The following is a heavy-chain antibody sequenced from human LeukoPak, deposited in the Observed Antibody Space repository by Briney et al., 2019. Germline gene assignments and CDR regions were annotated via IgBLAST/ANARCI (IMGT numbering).Heavy chain of an antibody. D-gene: IGHD3-16*01. CDR2: IKHDGSEK. Sequence: GGSLRLSCAASGFTFSTYCMSWVRQAPEKGLEFVANIKHDGSEKNYMDSVKGRSTISRDNARESLYLQINSLRADDTAVYYCARDPESSAFGLWGQGALVTVAS. V-gene: IGHV3-7*01. J-gene: IGHJ4*02. CDR3: ARDPESSAFGL. CDR1: GFTFSTYC.